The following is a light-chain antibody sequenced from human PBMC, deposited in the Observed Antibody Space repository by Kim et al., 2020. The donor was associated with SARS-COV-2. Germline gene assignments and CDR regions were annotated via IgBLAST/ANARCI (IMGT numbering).Light chain of an antibody. CDR3: NSWDSNDNVV. CDR2: GKN. J-gene: IGLJ2*01. CDR1: SLRRYY. Sequence: SSELTQDPAVSVALGQTVRITCQGDSLRRYYATWYQQKPGQAPILVIYGKNNRPSGIPDRFSGFSSGNTASLTITGTQAGDEADYYCNSWDSNDNVVFGG. V-gene: IGLV3-19*01.